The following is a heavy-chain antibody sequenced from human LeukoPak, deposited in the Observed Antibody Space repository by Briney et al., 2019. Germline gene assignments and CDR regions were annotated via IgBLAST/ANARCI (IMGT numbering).Heavy chain of an antibody. CDR2: INPNSGGT. V-gene: IGHV1-2*02. Sequence: ASVKVSCKASGYTFTGYYMHWVRQAPGQGLEWMGWINPNSGGTNYAQKFQGRVTMTRDTSISTAYMELSRLRSDDTAVYYCARDPSDSYGYHTPLDYWGQGTLVTVSS. J-gene: IGHJ4*02. CDR3: ARDPSDSYGYHTPLDY. CDR1: GYTFTGYY. D-gene: IGHD5-18*01.